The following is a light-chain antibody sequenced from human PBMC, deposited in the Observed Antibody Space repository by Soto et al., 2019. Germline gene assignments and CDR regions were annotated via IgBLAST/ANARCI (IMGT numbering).Light chain of an antibody. CDR3: QQRSSWRVT. V-gene: IGKV3-11*01. CDR1: QSVSTF. CDR2: DAS. Sequence: EIVLTQFPATLSLSPGERATLCCRAGQSVSTFLAWYQQKPGQAPRLVVYDASKRATGIPARFSGSGSGTDFTLTISSLEPEDFAVYYCQQRSSWRVTFGGGTKVDIK. J-gene: IGKJ4*01.